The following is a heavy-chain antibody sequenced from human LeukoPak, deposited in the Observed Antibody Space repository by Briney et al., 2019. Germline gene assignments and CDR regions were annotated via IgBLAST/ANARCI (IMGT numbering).Heavy chain of an antibody. V-gene: IGHV3-49*03. CDR2: IRKKGYGETT. D-gene: IGHD4-17*01. CDR1: GFSFGDDA. Sequence: GRSLRLSCTASGFSFGDDAWSWFRQAPGRGLEFVSFIRKKGYGETTEYAASVRGRFTISRDDAKSTAYLQMNSLEIEDTALYYCSRGLHDYGDSNYYFDQWGRGTQVTVSS. J-gene: IGHJ4*02. CDR3: SRGLHDYGDSNYYFDQ.